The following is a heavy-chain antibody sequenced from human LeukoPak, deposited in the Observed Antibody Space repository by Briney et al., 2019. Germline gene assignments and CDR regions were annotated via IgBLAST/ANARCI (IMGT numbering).Heavy chain of an antibody. CDR1: GGTFSSYA. V-gene: IGHV1-69*13. CDR2: IIPIFGTA. D-gene: IGHD6-6*01. CDR3: ARGGVDSSSSYPIDY. Sequence: SVKVSCKASGGTFSSYAISWVRQAPGQGLEWMGGIIPIFGTANYAQKFQGRVTITADESTSTAYMELSSLRSEDTAVYYCARGGVDSSSSYPIDYWGQGTLVTVSS. J-gene: IGHJ4*02.